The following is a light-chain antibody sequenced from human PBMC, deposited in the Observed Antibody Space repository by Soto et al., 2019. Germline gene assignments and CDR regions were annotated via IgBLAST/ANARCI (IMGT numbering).Light chain of an antibody. J-gene: IGKJ1*01. CDR3: QQYNTWPRT. CDR2: VTS. V-gene: IGKV3-15*01. CDR1: QSVSSN. Sequence: EIVMTQSPATLSVSPGERATLSCRASQSVSSNLAWYQQKPGQAPRLLIYVTSTRATGIPARFSGSGSGTEFTLTISSLQSEDFAVYYCQQYNTWPRTFGQGTKVEIK.